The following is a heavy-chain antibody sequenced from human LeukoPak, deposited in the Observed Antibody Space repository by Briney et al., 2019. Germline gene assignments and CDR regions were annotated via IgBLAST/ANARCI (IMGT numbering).Heavy chain of an antibody. Sequence: GASVTVSCQASGYRFVGYYIHWMRQAPGQGLEWMRWINPNSGGTNYDRKFQGRVTMTRDTSINTAYMELSRLISDDTAVYYCARVRLVGASGPLGYWGQGTQVTVSS. CDR3: ARVRLVGASGPLGY. D-gene: IGHD3-16*01. CDR1: GYRFVGYY. J-gene: IGHJ4*02. V-gene: IGHV1-2*02. CDR2: INPNSGGT.